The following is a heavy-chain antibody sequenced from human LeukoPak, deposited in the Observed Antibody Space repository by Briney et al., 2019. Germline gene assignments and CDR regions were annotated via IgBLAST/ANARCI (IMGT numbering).Heavy chain of an antibody. CDR2: INKNGGDQ. D-gene: IGHD3-22*01. CDR1: GFTFSTYW. V-gene: IGHV3-7*05. Sequence: GGSLRLSCAASGFTFSTYWMTCVRQAPGKGLEWVANINKNGGDQYYGDSVKGRFTISRDNTKNSLYLQMNSLRAEDTAMYYCTTYYDSGPSKDWGQGTLVTVSS. J-gene: IGHJ4*02. CDR3: TTYYDSGPSKD.